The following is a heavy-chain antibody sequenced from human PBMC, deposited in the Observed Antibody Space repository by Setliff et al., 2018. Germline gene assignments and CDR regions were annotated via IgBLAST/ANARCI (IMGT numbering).Heavy chain of an antibody. Sequence: SETLSLTCTVSGGPINSDRYYWGWIRQPPGKGLEWIGDIDQSGSTNYSPSLKSRLTISVDTSKNQFSLSLSSVTAADTAVYYCAGGAFGSRWYVRPWFDPWGQGTLVTVSS. D-gene: IGHD6-13*01. V-gene: IGHV4-39*07. CDR3: AGGAFGSRWYVRPWFDP. CDR1: GGPINSDRYY. CDR2: IDQSGST. J-gene: IGHJ5*02.